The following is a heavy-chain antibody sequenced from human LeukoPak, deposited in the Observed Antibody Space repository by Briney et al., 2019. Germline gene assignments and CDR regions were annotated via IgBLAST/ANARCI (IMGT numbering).Heavy chain of an antibody. Sequence: ASVKVSCKASGYTFTSYAMNWVRQAPGQGLEWMGWINTNTGNPTYAQGFTGRFVFSLDTSVSTAYLQISSLKAEDTAVYYCARGDILTGYYMYLRDTFDYWGQGTLVTVS. V-gene: IGHV7-4-1*02. J-gene: IGHJ4*02. D-gene: IGHD3-9*01. CDR1: GYTFTSYA. CDR3: ARGDILTGYYMYLRDTFDY. CDR2: INTNTGNP.